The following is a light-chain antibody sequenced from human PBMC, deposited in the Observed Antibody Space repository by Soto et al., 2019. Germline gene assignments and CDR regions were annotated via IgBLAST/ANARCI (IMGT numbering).Light chain of an antibody. J-gene: IGLJ2*01. Sequence: QSALTQPPSASGSPGMSVTLSCSGTDNDVGRYDYVSWYQQHPGKAPKLLIYEVSKRPSGVPDRFSASKSGNTASLTVSGLQGEDEGDYYCMSYAGGNSVAFGGGTKLTVL. CDR3: MSYAGGNSVA. CDR2: EVS. V-gene: IGLV2-8*01. CDR1: DNDVGRYDY.